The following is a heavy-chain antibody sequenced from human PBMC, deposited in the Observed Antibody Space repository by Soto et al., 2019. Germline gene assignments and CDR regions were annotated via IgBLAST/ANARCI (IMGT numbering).Heavy chain of an antibody. CDR2: ISSSSGSI. CDR1: GFTVDSYS. V-gene: IGHV3-48*01. J-gene: IGHJ4*02. Sequence: PGGSLRLSCAAAGFTVDSYSINWVRQAPGKGLEWVSYISSSSGSIFYADSVRGRFTISRDNARNSVFLHLNSLRAEDTAVYYCARQADRAPTVVRFWGQGTLVTVSS. CDR3: ARQADRAPTVVRF. D-gene: IGHD4-17*01.